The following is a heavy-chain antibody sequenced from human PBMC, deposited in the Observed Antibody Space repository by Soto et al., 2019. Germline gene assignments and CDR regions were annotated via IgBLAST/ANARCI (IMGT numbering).Heavy chain of an antibody. V-gene: IGHV3-23*01. D-gene: IGHD2-8*01. CDR2: ISGSGGST. Sequence: SGGSLRLSCAASGFTFSTYAMSWVRQAPGQGLEWVSSISGSGGSTYYADSVKGRFTISRDNSKNTLYLQMNSLRAEDTAVYYCAKPPKTYCTNGVCYNIDYWGQGTLVTVSS. CDR3: AKPPKTYCTNGVCYNIDY. CDR1: GFTFSTYA. J-gene: IGHJ4*02.